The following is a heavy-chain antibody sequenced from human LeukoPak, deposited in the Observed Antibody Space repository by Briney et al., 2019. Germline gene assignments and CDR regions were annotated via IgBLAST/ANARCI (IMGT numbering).Heavy chain of an antibody. Sequence: GGSLRLSCAASGFTFSSYSMNWVRQAPGKGLEWVSAISGSGGSTYYADSVKGRFTISRDNSKNTLYLQMNSLRAEDTAVYYCAKDSLRSMGPDAFDIWGQGTMVTVSS. V-gene: IGHV3-23*01. CDR2: ISGSGGST. CDR1: GFTFSSYS. CDR3: AKDSLRSMGPDAFDI. D-gene: IGHD6-6*01. J-gene: IGHJ3*02.